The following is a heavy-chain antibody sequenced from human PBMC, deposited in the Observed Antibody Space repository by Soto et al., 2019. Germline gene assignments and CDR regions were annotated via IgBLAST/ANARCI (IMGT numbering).Heavy chain of an antibody. V-gene: IGHV1-2*04. D-gene: IGHD3-10*01. J-gene: IGHJ6*02. CDR2: INPNSGGT. CDR3: ARGLRGVRFGLGKGNYYYGMDV. CDR1: GYTFTGYY. Sequence: ASVKVSCKASGYTFTGYYMHWVRQAPGQGLEWMGWINPNSGGTNYAQKFQGWVTMTRDTSISTAYMELSRLRSDDTAVYYCARGLRGVRFGLGKGNYYYGMDVWGQGTTVTVSS.